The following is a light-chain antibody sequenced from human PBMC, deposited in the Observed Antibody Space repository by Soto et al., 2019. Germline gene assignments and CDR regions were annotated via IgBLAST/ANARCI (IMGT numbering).Light chain of an antibody. J-gene: IGKJ1*01. CDR2: GTS. CDR3: QQANSIPWT. CDR1: QGLSTW. Sequence: DIQLTQSPSSVSESVGDRVTITCRASQGLSTWLAWYQQRPGKAPKLLIYGTSTLQDGVPSRFSGSRSGPDVTLTINGLQPEDFATYYCQQANSIPWTFGQGTKVEI. V-gene: IGKV1-12*01.